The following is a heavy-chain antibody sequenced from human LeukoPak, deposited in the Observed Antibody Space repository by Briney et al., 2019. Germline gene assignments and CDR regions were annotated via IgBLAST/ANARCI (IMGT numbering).Heavy chain of an antibody. CDR1: GYTFTSYG. CDR3: ARAGYYDSSGYPYYFDY. CDR2: ISAYNGDT. V-gene: IGHV1-18*01. D-gene: IGHD3-22*01. J-gene: IGHJ4*02. Sequence: GASVKVSCKASGYTFTSYGISWVRQAPGQGLEWMGWISAYNGDTNYAQKLQGRVTMTTDTSTSTAYMELRSLRSDDTAVYYCARAGYYDSSGYPYYFDYWGQGTLVTVSS.